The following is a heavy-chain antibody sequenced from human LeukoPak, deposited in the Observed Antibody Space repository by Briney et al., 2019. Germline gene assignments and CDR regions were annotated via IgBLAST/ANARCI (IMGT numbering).Heavy chain of an antibody. CDR3: ARPDGDYYYGSGSYFHY. Sequence: QPGGSLRLSWAASGFTFSSYEMNWVRQAPGKGLEWVSYISSSGTTIYYADSVKGRFTISRDNAKNSLYLQMNSLRAEDTAVYYCARPDGDYYYGSGSYFHYWGQGTLVTVSS. D-gene: IGHD3-10*01. V-gene: IGHV3-48*03. CDR2: ISSSGTTI. CDR1: GFTFSSYE. J-gene: IGHJ4*02.